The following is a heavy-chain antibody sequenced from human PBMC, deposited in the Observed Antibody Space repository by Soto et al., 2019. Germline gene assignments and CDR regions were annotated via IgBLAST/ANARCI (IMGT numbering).Heavy chain of an antibody. Sequence: GGSLRLSCAASGFTVSSNYISWVRQAPGKGLEWVSVIYSGGSTYYADSVKGRFTISRDNSKNTLYLQINSLRAEDTAVYYCARDHPLRYCSSTSCPYGMDVWGQGTTVTVSS. D-gene: IGHD2-2*01. J-gene: IGHJ6*02. CDR3: ARDHPLRYCSSTSCPYGMDV. CDR1: GFTVSSNY. CDR2: IYSGGST. V-gene: IGHV3-53*01.